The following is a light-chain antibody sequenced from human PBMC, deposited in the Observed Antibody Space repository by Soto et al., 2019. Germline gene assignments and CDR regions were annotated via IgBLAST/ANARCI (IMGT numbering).Light chain of an antibody. Sequence: EIVLTQSPGTLSLSPGERATLSCRASQSVTNDYVAWYQRKPGQAPRLLIYGASYRATDIPRRFSGSGSGTDFTLPITRLAPEEFAVYYCQQYGSAPPTFGQGTKGEI. CDR2: GAS. J-gene: IGKJ1*01. CDR3: QQYGSAPPT. CDR1: QSVTNDY. V-gene: IGKV3-20*01.